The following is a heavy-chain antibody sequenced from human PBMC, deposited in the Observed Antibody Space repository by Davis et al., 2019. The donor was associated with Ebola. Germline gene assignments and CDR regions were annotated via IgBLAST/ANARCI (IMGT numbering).Heavy chain of an antibody. CDR1: GFTFSSYS. D-gene: IGHD6-13*01. CDR2: ISSSSGTI. Sequence: PGGSLRLSCAASGFTFSSYSMNWVRQAPGKGLEWVSYISSSSGTIFYADSVKGRFTISRDNAKNSLYLQMNSLRDEDTAVYYCAAAGATYHYYGMDVWGQGTTVTVSS. J-gene: IGHJ6*02. CDR3: AAAGATYHYYGMDV. V-gene: IGHV3-48*02.